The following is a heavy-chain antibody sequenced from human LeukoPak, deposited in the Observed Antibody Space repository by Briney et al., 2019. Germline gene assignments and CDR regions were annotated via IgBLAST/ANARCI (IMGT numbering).Heavy chain of an antibody. CDR3: ARDGTSTDDY. V-gene: IGHV1-18*01. CDR1: GYTFSNFG. J-gene: IGHJ4*02. CDR2: ISVNNDNT. D-gene: IGHD2-2*01. Sequence: AGVKVSCKASGYTFSNFGISWVRQPPGQGREWMGWISVNNDNTNYGQKFQGRLTVTTDSSTRTAYMKLRDLRSDDTAVYYCARDGTSTDDYWGQGTPVTVSS.